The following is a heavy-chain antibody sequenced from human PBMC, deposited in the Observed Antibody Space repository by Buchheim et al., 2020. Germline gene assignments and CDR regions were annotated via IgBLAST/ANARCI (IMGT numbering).Heavy chain of an antibody. CDR3: AKLVVPSAMDYFDH. D-gene: IGHD2-2*01. V-gene: IGHV3-23*01. J-gene: IGHJ4*02. CDR2: ISNDGSST. Sequence: EVQLLESGGGSVQPGGSLRLSCAASGFTFGIYAISWFRQAPGKGLEWVAGISNDGSSTHYTDSVKGRFTISRDRSKSTLYLQMNTLRVEDTATYYCAKLVVPSAMDYFDHWGQGTL. CDR1: GFTFGIYA.